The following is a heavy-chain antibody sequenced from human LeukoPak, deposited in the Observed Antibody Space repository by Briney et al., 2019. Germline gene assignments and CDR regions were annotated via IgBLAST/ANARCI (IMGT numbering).Heavy chain of an antibody. CDR3: ATEPYSSGWYWEDY. D-gene: IGHD6-19*01. V-gene: IGHV3-30-3*01. J-gene: IGHJ4*02. CDR1: GFTFSSYA. Sequence: GGSLRLSCAASGFTFSSYAMHWVRQAPGKGLEWVAVISYDGSNRYYADSVKGRFTISRDNSKNTLYLQMNSLRAEDTAVYYCATEPYSSGWYWEDYWGQGTLVTVSS. CDR2: ISYDGSNR.